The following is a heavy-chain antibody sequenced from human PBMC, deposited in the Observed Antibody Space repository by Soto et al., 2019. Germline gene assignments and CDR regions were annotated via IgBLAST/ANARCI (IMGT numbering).Heavy chain of an antibody. CDR3: TAVVFCARDKGGLDYYYGMDV. Sequence: GGSLRLSCAASGFTFDDYAMHWVRQAPGKGLEWVSGISWNSGSIGYADSVKGRFTISRDNAKNSLYLQMNSLRAEDTALYYCTAVVFCARDKGGLDYYYGMDVWGQGTTVTVSS. D-gene: IGHD6-19*01. V-gene: IGHV3-9*01. J-gene: IGHJ6*02. CDR1: GFTFDDYA. CDR2: ISWNSGSI.